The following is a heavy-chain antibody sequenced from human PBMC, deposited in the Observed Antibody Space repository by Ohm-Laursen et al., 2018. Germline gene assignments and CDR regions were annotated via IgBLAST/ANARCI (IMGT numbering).Heavy chain of an antibody. CDR3: AKSYVGSSWTPFDY. J-gene: IGHJ4*02. CDR1: GFTFSSYG. CDR2: IWYDGSNK. Sequence: SSLRLSCTASGFTFSSYGMHWVRQAPGKGLEWVAVIWYDGSNKYYADSVKGRFTISRDNSKSTLFLQMNSLRADDTAVYYCAKSYVGSSWTPFDYWGQGTLVTVSS. V-gene: IGHV3-33*06. D-gene: IGHD6-13*01.